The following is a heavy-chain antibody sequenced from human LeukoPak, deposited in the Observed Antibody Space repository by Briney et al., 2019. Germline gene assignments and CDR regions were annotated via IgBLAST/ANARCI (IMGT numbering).Heavy chain of an antibody. CDR1: GFTFNRYW. D-gene: IGHD6-6*01. CDR2: IKEDGSEK. Sequence: PGGSLRLSCAGSGFTFNRYWMTWVRQAPGKGLEWVANIKEDGSEKYYVDSVKVRFTISRDNAKNSLYLQMNSLRAEDTAVYYCARDRPHNWFDPWGQGTLVTVSS. V-gene: IGHV3-7*01. CDR3: ARDRPHNWFDP. J-gene: IGHJ5*02.